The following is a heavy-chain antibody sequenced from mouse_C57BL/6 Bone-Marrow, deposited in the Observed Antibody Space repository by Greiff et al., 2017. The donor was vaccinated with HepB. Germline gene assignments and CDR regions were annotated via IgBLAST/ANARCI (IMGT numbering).Heavy chain of an antibody. Sequence: VQLKESGPGLVKPSQSLSLTCSVTGYSITSGYYWNWIRQFPGNKLEWMGYISYNGSNNYNPSLKNRISITRDTSKNQFFLKLNSVTTEDTATYYCARIPDYYGSRYFDVWGTGTTVTVSS. J-gene: IGHJ1*03. CDR2: ISYNGSN. V-gene: IGHV3-6*01. D-gene: IGHD1-1*01. CDR3: ARIPDYYGSRYFDV. CDR1: GYSITSGYY.